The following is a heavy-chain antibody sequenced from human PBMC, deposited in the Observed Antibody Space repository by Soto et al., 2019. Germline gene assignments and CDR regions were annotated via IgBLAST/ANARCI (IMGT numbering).Heavy chain of an antibody. D-gene: IGHD6-19*01. V-gene: IGHV3-30*18. CDR2: VSHDGRNT. Sequence: VQLVESGGGVVQPGRSLRLSCAASGFTFSDYAMHWVRQAPGKGLEWVAVVSHDGRNTHHADSVKGRFTISRDSSKNTGSLEMTSLRAEDTAVYYCAKGGRQWLVTSDFNYWGQGALVTVSS. CDR3: AKGGRQWLVTSDFNY. CDR1: GFTFSDYA. J-gene: IGHJ4*02.